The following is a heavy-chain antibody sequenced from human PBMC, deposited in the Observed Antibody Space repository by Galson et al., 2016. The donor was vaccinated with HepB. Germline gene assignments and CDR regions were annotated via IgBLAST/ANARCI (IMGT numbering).Heavy chain of an antibody. D-gene: IGHD2-2*01. Sequence: SVKVSCKASGYSVTTYAMNWVRQAPGQGLEWMGWINTNTGKSTYAQAFTGRFVFSLDTSVSTTYLQISGLKAEDTAVYYCARDMGYCSSTSCYVTAFEMWGQGTMITVSA. CDR1: GYSVTTYA. CDR2: INTNTGKS. CDR3: ARDMGYCSSTSCYVTAFEM. V-gene: IGHV7-4-1*02. J-gene: IGHJ3*02.